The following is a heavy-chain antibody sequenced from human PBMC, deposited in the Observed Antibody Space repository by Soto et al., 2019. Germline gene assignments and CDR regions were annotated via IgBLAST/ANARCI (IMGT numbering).Heavy chain of an antibody. V-gene: IGHV2-5*02. J-gene: IGHJ4*02. CDR3: AHRQRTVYFDY. Sequence: QITLKESGPTLVKPTQTLTLTCTFSGFSLSTSGVGVGWIRQPPGKALEWLALTYWDDDKRYSPSLKSRLTITKDTSKIQVVLTMTNMDPVDTATYYCAHRQRTVYFDYWGQGTLVTVSS. CDR1: GFSLSTSGVG. CDR2: TYWDDDK. D-gene: IGHD4-17*01.